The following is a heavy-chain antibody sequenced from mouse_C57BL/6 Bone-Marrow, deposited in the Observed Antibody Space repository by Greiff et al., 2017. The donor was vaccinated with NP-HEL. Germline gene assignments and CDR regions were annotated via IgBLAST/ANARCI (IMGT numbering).Heavy chain of an antibody. Sequence: EVQLVESGGGLVQPKGSLKLSCAASGFSFNTYAMNWVRQAPGKGLEWVARIRSKSNNYATYYADSVKDRFTISRDDSESMLYLQMNNLKTEDTAMYYCVREGKGFTTVVADWYFDVWGTGTTVTVSS. V-gene: IGHV10-1*01. J-gene: IGHJ1*03. CDR2: IRSKSNNYAT. D-gene: IGHD1-1*01. CDR1: GFSFNTYA. CDR3: VREGKGFTTVVADWYFDV.